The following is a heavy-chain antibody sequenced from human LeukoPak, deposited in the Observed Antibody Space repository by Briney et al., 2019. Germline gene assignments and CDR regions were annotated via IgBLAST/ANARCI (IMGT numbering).Heavy chain of an antibody. V-gene: IGHV4-34*01. CDR1: GVYFSGYY. CDR3: ARAAVAGQGNYFDY. CDR2: INHSGST. D-gene: IGHD6-19*01. Sequence: SETLSLTCAVYGVYFSGYYWSWLRQPPGKGLEGLGEINHSGSTNYNPSLKSRVTISVDTSKNQFSLKLSSVTAADTAVYYCARAAVAGQGNYFDYWGQGTLVTVSS. J-gene: IGHJ4*02.